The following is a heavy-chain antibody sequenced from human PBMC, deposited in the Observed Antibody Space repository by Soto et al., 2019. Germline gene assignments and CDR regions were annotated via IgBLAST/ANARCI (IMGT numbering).Heavy chain of an antibody. CDR1: GGTFSSYD. CDR3: ARDFKIGIAVAGTDYYYGMDV. D-gene: IGHD6-19*01. J-gene: IGHJ6*02. CDR2: IIAIFGRA. V-gene: IGHV1-69*01. Sequence: QVQLVQSGAEVKKPGSSVNVSCKACGGTFSSYDISWVRQAPGQGLEWMGGIIAIFGRANYAQKVQGRVTITADESTSTAYMELSSLRSEDTAVYYCARDFKIGIAVAGTDYYYGMDVWGQGTTVTVSS.